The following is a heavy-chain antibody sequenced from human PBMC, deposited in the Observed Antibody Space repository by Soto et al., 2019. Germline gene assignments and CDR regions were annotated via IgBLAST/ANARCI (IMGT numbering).Heavy chain of an antibody. Sequence: GGSLRLSCAASGFTFSSYAMSWVRQAPGKGLEWVSATSGSGGSTYYADSVKGRFTISRDNSKNTLYLQMNSLRAEDTAVYYCAKDGGGYRFFDYWGQGTLVTVSS. CDR1: GFTFSSYA. V-gene: IGHV3-23*01. CDR3: AKDGGGYRFFDY. CDR2: TSGSGGST. D-gene: IGHD5-18*01. J-gene: IGHJ4*02.